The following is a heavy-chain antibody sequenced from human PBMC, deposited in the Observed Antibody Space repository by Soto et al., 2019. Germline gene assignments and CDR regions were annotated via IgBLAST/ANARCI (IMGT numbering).Heavy chain of an antibody. V-gene: IGHV4-34*01. CDR1: GGSFSGYY. Sequence: QVQLQQWGAGLLKPSETLSLTCAVYGGSFSGYYWSWIRQPPGKGLEWIGEINHSGSTNYNPSLKSRVTISVDTSKNQFSLKLSSVTAADTAVYYCARGDLDYGERAIDYWGQGTLVTVSS. J-gene: IGHJ4*02. D-gene: IGHD4-17*01. CDR2: INHSGST. CDR3: ARGDLDYGERAIDY.